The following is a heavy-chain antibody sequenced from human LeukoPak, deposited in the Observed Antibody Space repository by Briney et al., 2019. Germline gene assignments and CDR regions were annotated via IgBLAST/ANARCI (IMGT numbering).Heavy chain of an antibody. CDR3: ARDLYDYTNYGAFDI. D-gene: IGHD4-11*01. Sequence: SVKVSCKATGDTFSSYSISWVRQAPGQGLEWMGWIIPIFGTTSYAQKFQGRVTIATDASTSTAYMELSSLRSEDTAVYYCARDLYDYTNYGAFDIWGPGTMLTVSS. J-gene: IGHJ3*02. CDR1: GDTFSSYS. V-gene: IGHV1-69*05. CDR2: IIPIFGTT.